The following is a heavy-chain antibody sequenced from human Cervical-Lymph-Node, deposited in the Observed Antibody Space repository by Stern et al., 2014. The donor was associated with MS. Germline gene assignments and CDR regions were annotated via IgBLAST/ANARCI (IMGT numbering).Heavy chain of an antibody. J-gene: IGHJ4*02. Sequence: QVQLVQSGPGLVKPSQTLSLTCAVTGGSISSAEYYWSWIRQSPGKRLEWIGYIHYSGTTYYNPSLKSRVTISVDTSKNQFSLNLRSVTAADTAVYYCSRDADGYSLVFGYWGRGTLVTVSS. CDR2: IHYSGTT. V-gene: IGHV4-30-4*01. CDR1: GGSISSAEYY. CDR3: SRDADGYSLVFGY. D-gene: IGHD5-24*01.